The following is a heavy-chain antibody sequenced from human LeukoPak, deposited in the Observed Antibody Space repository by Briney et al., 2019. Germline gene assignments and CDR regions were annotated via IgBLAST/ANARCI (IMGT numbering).Heavy chain of an antibody. CDR1: GYTFSSHG. V-gene: IGHV1-18*01. CDR3: AKDGGPYPDY. Sequence: ASVKVSCKTSGYTFSSHGISCVRQAPGQGLEWMGWISANNGNTNYAQRFQGRVTMTTDTSTSTAYMELRSLRSDDTAVYYCAKDGGPYPDYWGQGTLVTVSS. D-gene: IGHD3-16*01. J-gene: IGHJ4*02. CDR2: ISANNGNT.